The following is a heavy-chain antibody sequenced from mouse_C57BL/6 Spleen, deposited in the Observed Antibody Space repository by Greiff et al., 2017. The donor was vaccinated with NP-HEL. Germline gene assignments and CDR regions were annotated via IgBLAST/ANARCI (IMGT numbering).Heavy chain of an antibody. CDR3: ARYDYGYWYFDV. CDR2: IYLGNGYT. CDR1: GYTFTSYG. V-gene: IGHV1-58*01. Sequence: EVQLQQSGAELVRPGSSVKMSCKTSGYTFTSYGINWVKQRPGQGLEWIGYIYLGNGYTEYNEKFKGKATLTSDTSSSTAYMQLSSLTSEDSAIYFCARYDYGYWYFDVWGTGTTVTVSS. J-gene: IGHJ1*03. D-gene: IGHD2-4*01.